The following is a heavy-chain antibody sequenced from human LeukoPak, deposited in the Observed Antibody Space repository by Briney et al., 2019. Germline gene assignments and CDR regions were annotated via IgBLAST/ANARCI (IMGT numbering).Heavy chain of an antibody. D-gene: IGHD2-8*01. V-gene: IGHV3-23*01. CDR1: GFTFSSHG. CDR3: AKDRCSNGIGCYYYYMDV. CDR2: ISPSGGIT. Sequence: GGTLRLSCAASGFTFSSHGMNWVRQAPGKGLEWVSGISPSGGITYYTDSVKGRFTISRDGSKNILYLQMNSLRAEDTAVYYCAKDRCSNGIGCYYYYMDVWGKGTTVTISS. J-gene: IGHJ6*03.